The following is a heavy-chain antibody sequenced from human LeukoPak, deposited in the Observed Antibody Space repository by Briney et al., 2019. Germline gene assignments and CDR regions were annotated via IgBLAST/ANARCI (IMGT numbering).Heavy chain of an antibody. J-gene: IGHJ4*02. Sequence: GSSVKVSCKASGGTFSSYAISWVRQAPGQGLEWMGGIIPIFGTANYAQKFQGRVTITADESTSTAYMELSSLRSEDTAVYYCASGSHYYDSSGYQFDYWGQGTLVTVSS. CDR3: ASGSHYYDSSGYQFDY. CDR2: IIPIFGTA. CDR1: GGTFSSYA. V-gene: IGHV1-69*01. D-gene: IGHD3-22*01.